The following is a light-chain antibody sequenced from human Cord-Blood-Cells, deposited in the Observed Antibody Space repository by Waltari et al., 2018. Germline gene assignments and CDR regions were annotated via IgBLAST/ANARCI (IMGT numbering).Light chain of an antibody. Sequence: QSALPQPASVSGSPGQSITISCTGTSSDVGSHHLVSWYQQNPGKAPELMIDEGSKRPLGVSNRFSGSKSCNTASLRISGLQAEDEDDYYCCSYAGISTVFGGVTKLTVL. CDR3: CSYAGISTV. J-gene: IGLJ2*01. V-gene: IGLV2-23*01. CDR2: EGS. CDR1: SSDVGSHHL.